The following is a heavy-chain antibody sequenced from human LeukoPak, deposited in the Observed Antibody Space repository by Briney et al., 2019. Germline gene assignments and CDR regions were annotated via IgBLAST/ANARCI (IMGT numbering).Heavy chain of an antibody. V-gene: IGHV4-31*03. J-gene: IGHJ4*02. CDR2: ISNSGSS. Sequence: PSKTLSLTCTVSGGSMSSSTHYWGWIRQCPGKGLEWIAYISNSGSSYYNPSLKSRVSISLDTSKNQFSLKLNSVTAADTAVYYCASLPAPVAGYYFDFWGQGTLVTVSS. D-gene: IGHD6-19*01. CDR1: GGSMSSSTHY. CDR3: ASLPAPVAGYYFDF.